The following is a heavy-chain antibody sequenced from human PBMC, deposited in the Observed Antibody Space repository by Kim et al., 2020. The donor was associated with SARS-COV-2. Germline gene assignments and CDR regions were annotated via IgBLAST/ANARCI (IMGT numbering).Heavy chain of an antibody. V-gene: IGHV3-33*06. CDR2: IWFDGSNA. CDR3: AKAGSVGTYYYYGLDV. J-gene: IGHJ6*02. D-gene: IGHD7-27*01. CDR1: GFTFKNYG. Sequence: GGSLRLSCTTSGFTFKNYGMHWVRQAPGKGLEWVAVIWFDGSNAFYEDSLKGRFTISRDNFKNILYLHMNSLRAEDTAVYYCAKAGSVGTYYYYGLDVWGQGNTVTVSS.